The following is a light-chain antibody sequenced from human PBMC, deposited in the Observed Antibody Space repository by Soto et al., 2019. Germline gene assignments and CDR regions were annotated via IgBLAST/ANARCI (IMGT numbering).Light chain of an antibody. Sequence: MTQTPPSLPVNTGEPASISCRSSHSLLHSNGYTYLHWYQQKPGKAPKLLISAASTLQTGVPARFSGSGSGTDFTLTISSLQPEDFATYYCQQANSFPLTFGGGTKVDIK. CDR2: AAS. J-gene: IGKJ4*01. CDR3: QQANSFPLT. CDR1: HSLLHSNGYTY. V-gene: IGKV1-39*01.